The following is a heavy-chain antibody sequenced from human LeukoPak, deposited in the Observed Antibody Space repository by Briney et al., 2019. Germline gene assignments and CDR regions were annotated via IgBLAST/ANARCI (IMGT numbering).Heavy chain of an antibody. V-gene: IGHV3-23*01. D-gene: IGHD3-10*01. CDR2: ISGSGGST. Sequence: GGSLRLSCAASGFTFSSYAMSWVRQAPGKGLEWVSAISGSGGSTYYADSVKGRFTISRDNSKNTLYLQMNSLRAEDTAVYYCVPGSGSYYILIDYWGQGTLVTVSS. CDR3: VPGSGSYYILIDY. CDR1: GFTFSSYA. J-gene: IGHJ4*02.